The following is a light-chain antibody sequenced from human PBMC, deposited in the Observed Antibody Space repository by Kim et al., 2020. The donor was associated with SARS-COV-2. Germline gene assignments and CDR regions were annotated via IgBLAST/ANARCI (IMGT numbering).Light chain of an antibody. Sequence: SASVGEAVTITCRASESINNYLAWYQQRPGKVPKLLIYGASSLQSGVPSRFSGSGSGTDFTLTIASLQPEDVATYYCQKYNSSPLTFGGGTKLEI. CDR3: QKYNSSPLT. V-gene: IGKV1-27*01. J-gene: IGKJ4*01. CDR2: GAS. CDR1: ESINNY.